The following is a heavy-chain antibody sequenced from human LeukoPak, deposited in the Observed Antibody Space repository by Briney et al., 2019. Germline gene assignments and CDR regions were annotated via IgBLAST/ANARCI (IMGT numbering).Heavy chain of an antibody. D-gene: IGHD1-20*01. CDR3: ALTGTTIDY. V-gene: IGHV4-30-4*08. Sequence: SETLSLTGTVSGGSIRSGDYYWSWIRQPPGKGLEWIGYIYYSGSTYYNPSLKSRVTVSVDTSKNQFSLKLSSVTAADTAVYYCALTGTTIDYWGQGTLVTVSS. CDR1: GGSIRSGDYY. CDR2: IYYSGST. J-gene: IGHJ4*02.